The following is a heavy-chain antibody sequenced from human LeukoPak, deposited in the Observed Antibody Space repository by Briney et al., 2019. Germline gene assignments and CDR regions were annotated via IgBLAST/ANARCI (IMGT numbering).Heavy chain of an antibody. CDR3: ARDSVRRQIQNWFDP. D-gene: IGHD1-1*01. Sequence: GGSLRLSCAASGFTFSDYYMSWIRQAPGKGLEWVSYISSSGSTIYYADSVKGRFTISRDNAKNSLYLQMNSLRAEDTAVYYCARDSVRRQIQNWFDPWGQGTLVTVSS. V-gene: IGHV3-11*01. J-gene: IGHJ5*02. CDR1: GFTFSDYY. CDR2: ISSSGSTI.